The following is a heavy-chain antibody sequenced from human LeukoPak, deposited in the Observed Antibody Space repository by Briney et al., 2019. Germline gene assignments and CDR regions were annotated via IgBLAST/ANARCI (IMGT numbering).Heavy chain of an antibody. V-gene: IGHV4-34*01. D-gene: IGHD6-13*01. CDR3: ARWTVSWYLWAFDI. J-gene: IGHJ3*02. CDR2: INHSGST. Sequence: SETLSLTGAVYGGSFSGYYWSWIRQPPGKGLEWIGEINHSGSTNYNPSLKSRVTISVDTSKNQFSLKLSSVTAADTAVYYCARWTVSWYLWAFDIWGQGTMVTVSS. CDR1: GGSFSGYY.